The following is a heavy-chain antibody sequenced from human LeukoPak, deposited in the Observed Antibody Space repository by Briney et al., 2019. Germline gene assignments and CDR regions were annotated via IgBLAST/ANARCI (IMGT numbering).Heavy chain of an antibody. V-gene: IGHV3-20*04. CDR3: ATEVGTPDIRSAFEI. Sequence: PGGSLRLSCAASGFTFDDYGMSWVRQAPGKGLEWVSGINWNGGSTGYADSVKGRFTISRDNAKSSLYLQMNSLRAEDTAVYYCATEVGTPDIRSAFEIWGQGTMVTVSS. CDR2: INWNGGST. J-gene: IGHJ3*02. CDR1: GFTFDDYG. D-gene: IGHD2-15*01.